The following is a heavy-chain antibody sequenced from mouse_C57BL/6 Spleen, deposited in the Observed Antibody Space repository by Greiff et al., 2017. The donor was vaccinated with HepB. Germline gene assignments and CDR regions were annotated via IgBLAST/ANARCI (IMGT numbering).Heavy chain of an antibody. D-gene: IGHD1-1*01. CDR3: TREGITTVVAHWYFDV. CDR2: IAPETGGT. Sequence: VQLQQSGAELVRPGASVTLSCKASGYTFTDYEMHWVKQTPVHGLEWIGAIAPETGGTAYNQKFKGKAILTADKSSSTAYMELRSLTSEDSAVYYCTREGITTVVAHWYFDVWGTGTTVTVSS. V-gene: IGHV1-15*01. CDR1: GYTFTDYE. J-gene: IGHJ1*03.